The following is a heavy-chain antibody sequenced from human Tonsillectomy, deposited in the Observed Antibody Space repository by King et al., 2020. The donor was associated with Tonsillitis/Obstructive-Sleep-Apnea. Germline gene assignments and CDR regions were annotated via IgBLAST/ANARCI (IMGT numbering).Heavy chain of an antibody. CDR3: ARSLNQYNYDSSGFIHAFVI. Sequence: VQLVESGAEVKKPGASVKVSCKASGYTFTSYGISWVRQAPGQGLEWMAWISAYNGNTNYAQKLQGRVTMTTDTSTSTAYMELRSLRSDDTAVYYGARSLNQYNYDSSGFIHAFVIWDQGTMVTVSS. CDR2: ISAYNGNT. V-gene: IGHV1-18*01. CDR1: GYTFTSYG. D-gene: IGHD3-22*01. J-gene: IGHJ3*02.